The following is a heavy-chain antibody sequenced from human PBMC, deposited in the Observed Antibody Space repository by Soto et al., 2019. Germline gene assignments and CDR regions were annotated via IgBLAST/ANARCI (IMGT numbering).Heavy chain of an antibody. CDR1: GFTFRDYT. J-gene: IGHJ1*01. D-gene: IGHD2-8*01. CDR2: IFGSGTRT. V-gene: IGHV3-23*01. CDR3: AKDRLSAWYAEDLQN. Sequence: EVVLLESGGALVQPGGSLRLSCAASGFTFRDYTLAWVRQAPGKGLEWVAAIFGSGTRTYYADSLEGRFSISRDNSRDTLYLQMNNLRVEDTAIYYCAKDRLSAWYAEDLQNWGRGTLVTVS.